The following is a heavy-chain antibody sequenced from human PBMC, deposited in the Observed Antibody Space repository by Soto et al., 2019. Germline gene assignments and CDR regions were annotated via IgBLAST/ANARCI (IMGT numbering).Heavy chain of an antibody. D-gene: IGHD3-3*01. V-gene: IGHV3-73*01. CDR3: TTTTAYYDFWSGYSPDAFDI. CDR2: IRSKANSYAT. J-gene: IGHJ3*02. CDR1: GFTFSGSA. Sequence: EVQLVESGGGLVQPGGSLKLSCAASGFTFSGSAMHWVRQASGKGLEWVGRIRSKANSYATAYAASVKGRFTISRDDSKNTAYLQMNSRKTEDTAVYYCTTTTAYYDFWSGYSPDAFDIWGQGTMVTVSS.